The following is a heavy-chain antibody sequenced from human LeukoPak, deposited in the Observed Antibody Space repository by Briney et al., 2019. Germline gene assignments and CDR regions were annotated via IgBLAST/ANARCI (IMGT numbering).Heavy chain of an antibody. J-gene: IGHJ4*02. CDR3: ARRGSGRRD. CDR1: GFSLSTRGMW. CDR2: IDWDDDQ. Sequence: SGPALAKPTQTLTLTCTFSGFSLSTRGMWVRWIRQPPGNALEWLARIDWDDDQYYSTSLKTRLTISKDTSKNQLVLTMTDMDPVDTATYYCARRGSGRRDWGQGTLVTVSS. V-gene: IGHV2-70*11. D-gene: IGHD2-15*01.